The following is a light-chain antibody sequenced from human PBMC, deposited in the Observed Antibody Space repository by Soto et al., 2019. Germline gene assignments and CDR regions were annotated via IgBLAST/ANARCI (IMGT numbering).Light chain of an antibody. J-gene: IGLJ2*01. CDR1: SGHSSYA. CDR2: LHSDGSH. V-gene: IGLV4-69*01. Sequence: QPVLTQSPSASASLGASVKLTCTLSSGHSSYAIAWHQQQPEKGPRYLLKLHSDGSHSKGDGIPDRFSASSSGAERYLTISSLQAEDEADYYWQTWGAGLQVFGGGTKLTVL. CDR3: QTWGAGLQV.